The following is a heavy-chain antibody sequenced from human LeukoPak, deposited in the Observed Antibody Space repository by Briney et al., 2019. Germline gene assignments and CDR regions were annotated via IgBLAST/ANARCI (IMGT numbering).Heavy chain of an antibody. J-gene: IGHJ4*02. Sequence: GGSLRLSCAASGFTFSSHWMSWVRQAPGKGLEWVANIKQDGSEKNYVDSVKGRFTISRDNAKNSLYLQINSLTAEDTAVYYCARGQQLVQWGQGTLVTVSS. CDR3: ARGQQLVQ. CDR2: IKQDGSEK. D-gene: IGHD6-13*01. V-gene: IGHV3-7*01. CDR1: GFTFSSHW.